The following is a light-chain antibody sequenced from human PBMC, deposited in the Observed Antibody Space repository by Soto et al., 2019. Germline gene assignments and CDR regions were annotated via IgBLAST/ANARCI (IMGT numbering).Light chain of an antibody. V-gene: IGKV3-20*01. J-gene: IGKJ1*01. CDR3: QQYGSSPRT. CDR2: GAT. Sequence: EIVLTQSPGTLSLPPGERATLSCRASQSVSSNLLAWYQQKPGQAPRLLIYGATNRATGIPDRFSGSGSGTDFTLTISRLEPEDFEVYYCQQYGSSPRTFGQGTKVDIK. CDR1: QSVSSNL.